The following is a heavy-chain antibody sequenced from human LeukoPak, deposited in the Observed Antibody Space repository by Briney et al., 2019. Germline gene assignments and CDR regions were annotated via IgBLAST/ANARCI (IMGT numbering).Heavy chain of an antibody. CDR2: ISYSGST. D-gene: IGHD2-21*02. J-gene: IGHJ4*02. CDR3: AAGRGGCGGDCYYYFDY. Sequence: SETLSLTCSVSGGSISSYCWSWIRQPPGKGLEWIRYISYSGSTNYSPSLKSRVTISLDTSKNQFSLKLSSVTAADTAVYYCAAGRGGCGGDCYYYFDYWGQGTLVTVSS. CDR1: GGSISSYC. V-gene: IGHV4-59*08.